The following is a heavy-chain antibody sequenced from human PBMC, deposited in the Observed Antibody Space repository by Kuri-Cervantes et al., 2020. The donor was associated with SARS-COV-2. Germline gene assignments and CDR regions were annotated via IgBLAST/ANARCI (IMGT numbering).Heavy chain of an antibody. CDR3: ARGDYYDSSGYYLHYFDY. Sequence: GESLKISCAASGFTFSSYAMHWVRQAPGKGLEWVAVISYDGSNKYYADSVKGRFTITRDNSKNTLYLQMNSLRAEDTAVYYCARGDYYDSSGYYLHYFDYWGQGTLVTASS. D-gene: IGHD3-22*01. J-gene: IGHJ4*02. CDR2: ISYDGSNK. CDR1: GFTFSSYA. V-gene: IGHV3-30-3*01.